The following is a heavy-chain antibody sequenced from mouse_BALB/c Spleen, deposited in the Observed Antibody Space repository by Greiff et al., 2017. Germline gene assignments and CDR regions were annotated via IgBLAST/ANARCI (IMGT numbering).Heavy chain of an antibody. CDR2: IYPGDGDT. V-gene: IGHV1-82*01. J-gene: IGHJ3*01. Sequence: QVQLQQSGPELVKPGASVKISCKASGYAFSSSWMNWVKQRPGQGLEWIGRIYPGDGDTNYNGKFKGKATLTADKSSSTAYMQLSSLTSVDSAVYFCARSGDYDVKGFAYWGQGTLVTVSA. CDR3: ARSGDYDVKGFAY. D-gene: IGHD2-4*01. CDR1: GYAFSSSW.